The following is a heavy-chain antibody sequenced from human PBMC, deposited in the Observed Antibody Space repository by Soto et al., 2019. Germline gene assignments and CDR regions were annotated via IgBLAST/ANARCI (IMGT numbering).Heavy chain of an antibody. V-gene: IGHV3-33*01. CDR1: GFTFSSYG. Sequence: QVQLVESGGGVVQPGRSLRLSCAASGFTFSSYGMHWVRQAPGKGLEWVAVIWYDGSNKYYADSVKGRFTISRDNSKNTLYLQMNSLRAEDTAVYYCAREGGYCSGGSCLGYWGQGTLVTVSS. CDR2: IWYDGSNK. J-gene: IGHJ4*02. CDR3: AREGGYCSGGSCLGY. D-gene: IGHD2-15*01.